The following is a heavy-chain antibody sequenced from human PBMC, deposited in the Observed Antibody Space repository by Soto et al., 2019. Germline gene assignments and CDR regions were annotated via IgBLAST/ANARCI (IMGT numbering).Heavy chain of an antibody. J-gene: IGHJ3*02. CDR1: GGSISSYY. CDR3: ARRYGGAFDI. Sequence: QVQLQESGPGLVKPSETLSLTCTVSGGSISSYYWSWIRQPPGKGLEWIGYIFYSGSTNYNPSLKRRATPPADASNNQFSPKLSSVPAADTAVYYCARRYGGAFDIWGQGTMVTVSS. V-gene: IGHV4-59*08. D-gene: IGHD4-17*01. CDR2: IFYSGST.